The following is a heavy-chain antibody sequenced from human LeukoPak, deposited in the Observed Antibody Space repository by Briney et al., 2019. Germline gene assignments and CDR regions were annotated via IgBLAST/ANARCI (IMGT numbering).Heavy chain of an antibody. V-gene: IGHV3-23*01. Sequence: GGSLRLSCAASGFTFSSYAMSWVRQAPGEGLEWVSAISGSGGSTYYADSVKGRFTISRDNSKNTLYLQINSLRAEDTAVYYCAKLPSGSSGSPLDYWGQGTLVTVSS. CDR1: GFTFSSYA. CDR2: ISGSGGST. J-gene: IGHJ4*02. D-gene: IGHD6-19*01. CDR3: AKLPSGSSGSPLDY.